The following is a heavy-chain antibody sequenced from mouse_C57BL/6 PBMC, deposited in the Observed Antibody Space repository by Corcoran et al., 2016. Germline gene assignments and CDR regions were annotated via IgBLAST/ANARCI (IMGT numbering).Heavy chain of an antibody. CDR3: ARDHDPQFDY. CDR2: INPNNGGT. V-gene: IGHV1-26*01. CDR1: GYTFTDYY. J-gene: IGHJ2*01. Sequence: EVQLQQSGPELVKPGASVKISCKASGYTFTDYYMNWVKQSHGKSLEWIGDINPNNGGTSYNQKFKGKATLTVDKSSSTAYMELRSLTSEDSAVYYCARDHDPQFDYWGQGTTLTVSS.